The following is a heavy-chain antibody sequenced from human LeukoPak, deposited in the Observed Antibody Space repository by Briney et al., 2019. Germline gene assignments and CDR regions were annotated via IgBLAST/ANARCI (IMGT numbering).Heavy chain of an antibody. J-gene: IGHJ3*02. D-gene: IGHD3-3*01. Sequence: SVKVSCKASGGALSSSAVSWLRLAPGQGLEWLGGSIPIYDSPDYAQRFQGRVKISTDESTSTLYLELSSLAPEDSAVYYCARAWSGILAYDAFDIWGQGTMIIVSS. V-gene: IGHV1-69*05. CDR3: ARAWSGILAYDAFDI. CDR2: SIPIYDSP. CDR1: GGALSSSA.